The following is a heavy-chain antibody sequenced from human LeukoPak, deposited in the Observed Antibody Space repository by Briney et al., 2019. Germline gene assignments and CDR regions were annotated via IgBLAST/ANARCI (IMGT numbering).Heavy chain of an antibody. V-gene: IGHV3-7*01. Sequence: GGSLRLSCAASGFTFSNYAMSWVRQAPGKGLEWVANIKQDGSEKYYVDSVKGRFTISRDNAKNSLYLQMNSLRAEDTAVYYCARGDPNSGSYGDYWGQGTLVTVSS. J-gene: IGHJ4*02. CDR1: GFTFSNYA. D-gene: IGHD1-26*01. CDR3: ARGDPNSGSYGDY. CDR2: IKQDGSEK.